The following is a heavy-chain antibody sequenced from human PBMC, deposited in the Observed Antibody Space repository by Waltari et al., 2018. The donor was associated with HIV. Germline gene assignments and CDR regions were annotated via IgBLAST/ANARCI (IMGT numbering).Heavy chain of an antibody. CDR3: ASTTLIVGVVVVAATCDY. J-gene: IGHJ4*02. CDR2: IYYSGST. D-gene: IGHD2-15*01. CDR1: GGSISSSSYY. Sequence: QLQLQESGPGLVKPSETLSLTCTVSGGSISSSSYYWGWIRQPPGKGLEWIGSIYYSGSTYYNPSLKSRVTISVDTSKNQFSLKLSSVTAADTAVYYCASTTLIVGVVVVAATCDYWGQGTLVTVSS. V-gene: IGHV4-39*01.